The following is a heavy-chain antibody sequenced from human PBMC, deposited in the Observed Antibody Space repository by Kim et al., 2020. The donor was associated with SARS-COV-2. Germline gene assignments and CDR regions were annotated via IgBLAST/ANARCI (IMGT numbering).Heavy chain of an antibody. V-gene: IGHV3-48*03. D-gene: IGHD4-4*01. J-gene: IGHJ4*02. CDR2: I. Sequence: IYYSDSVRVRFTISREDNTNSLYLQMNSLRAEDTAVYYCARGPNYSPFDYWGQGTLVTVSS. CDR3: ARGPNYSPFDY.